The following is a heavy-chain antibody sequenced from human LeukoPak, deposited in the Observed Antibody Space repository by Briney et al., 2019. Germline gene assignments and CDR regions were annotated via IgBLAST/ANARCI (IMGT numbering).Heavy chain of an antibody. V-gene: IGHV4-59*01. D-gene: IGHD5-24*01. CDR2: IYYSGST. CDR3: ARDRDGLGWFDP. J-gene: IGHJ5*02. CDR1: GGSIRSYY. Sequence: SETLSLTCTVSGGSIRSYYWSWIRQPPGKGLEWIGYIYYSGSTNYNPSLKSRVTISVDTTKNQFSLKLSSVTAADTAVYYCARDRDGLGWFDPWGQGTLVTVSS.